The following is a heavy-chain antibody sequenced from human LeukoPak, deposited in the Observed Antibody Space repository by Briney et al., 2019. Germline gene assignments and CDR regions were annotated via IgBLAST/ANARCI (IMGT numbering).Heavy chain of an antibody. J-gene: IGHJ5*02. CDR1: GFTFSSYG. CDR3: AKDGVLLWFGELSHWFDP. D-gene: IGHD3-10*01. CDR2: ISYDGSNK. Sequence: GSLRLSCAASGFTFSSYGMHWVRQAPGKGLEWVAVISYDGSNKYYADSVKGRFTISRDNSKNTLYLQMNSLRAEDTAVYYCAKDGVLLWFGELSHWFDPWGQGTLVTVPS. V-gene: IGHV3-30*18.